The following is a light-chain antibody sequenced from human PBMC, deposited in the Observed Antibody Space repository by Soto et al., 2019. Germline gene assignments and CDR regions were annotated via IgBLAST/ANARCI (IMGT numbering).Light chain of an antibody. CDR1: SSDVGGYNY. CDR2: DVS. Sequence: QSALTQPASVSGSPGQSIAISCTGTSSDVGGYNYVSWYQHHPGKAPTVMIYDVSNRPSGVSDHFSGSKSGNTASLTISWLQADDEADYYCSSYTSSSTYDFGTGTKDNVL. J-gene: IGLJ1*01. V-gene: IGLV2-14*03. CDR3: SSYTSSSTYD.